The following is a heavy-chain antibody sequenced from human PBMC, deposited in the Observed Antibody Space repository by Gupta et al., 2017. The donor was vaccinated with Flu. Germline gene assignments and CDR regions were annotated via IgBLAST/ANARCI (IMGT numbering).Heavy chain of an antibody. Sequence: SYAISWVRQAPGQGLEWMGGIIPIFGTANYAQKFQGRVTITADESTSTAYMELSSLRSEDTAVYYCARDLGAGGGNSLDIWGQGTMVTVSS. CDR3: ARDLGAGGGNSLDI. D-gene: IGHD2-21*02. CDR1: SYA. CDR2: IIPIFGTA. J-gene: IGHJ3*02. V-gene: IGHV1-69*01.